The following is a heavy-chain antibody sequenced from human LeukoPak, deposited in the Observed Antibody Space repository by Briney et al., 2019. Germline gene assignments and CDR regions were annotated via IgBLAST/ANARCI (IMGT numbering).Heavy chain of an antibody. V-gene: IGHV1-2*02. CDR2: INPNSGGT. J-gene: IGHJ5*02. Sequence: ASVKVSCKASGYTFTGYYMHWVRQAPGQGLEWMGWINPNSGGTNYAQKFQGRVTMTRDTSISTAYMELSRLGSDDTAVYYCARDGDSSSWKSWFDPWGQGTLVTVSS. D-gene: IGHD6-6*01. CDR3: ARDGDSSSWKSWFDP. CDR1: GYTFTGYY.